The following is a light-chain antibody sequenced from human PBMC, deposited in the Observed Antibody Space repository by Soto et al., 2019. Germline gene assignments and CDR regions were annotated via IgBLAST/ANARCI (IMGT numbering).Light chain of an antibody. V-gene: IGKV3-11*01. CDR2: DAS. Sequence: EIVLTQSPATLSFSPGERATLSCRASQSVDRKLAWYLHRPGQAPRLLIYDASNRATGIPARFSGSGSGTDFTRTISSLDPEDCAVYYCQQRFNWPLTFGGGTKVEI. J-gene: IGKJ4*01. CDR3: QQRFNWPLT. CDR1: QSVDRK.